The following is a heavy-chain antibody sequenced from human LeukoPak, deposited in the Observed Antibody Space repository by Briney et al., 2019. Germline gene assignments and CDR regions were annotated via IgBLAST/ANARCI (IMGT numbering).Heavy chain of an antibody. CDR3: AKPKSNSVRGVTFDY. V-gene: IGHV3-30*02. Sequence: GGSLRLSCAASGFTFSSYGMHWVRQAPGKGLEWVAFVRFDGSNKYYPDSVKGRFTISRDNSKNTLYLQMNSLRAEDTAVYYCAKPKSNSVRGVTFDYWGQGVLVTVSS. CDR2: VRFDGSNK. J-gene: IGHJ4*02. D-gene: IGHD3-10*01. CDR1: GFTFSSYG.